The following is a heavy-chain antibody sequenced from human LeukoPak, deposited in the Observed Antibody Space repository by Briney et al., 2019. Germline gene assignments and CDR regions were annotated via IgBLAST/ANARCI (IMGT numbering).Heavy chain of an antibody. CDR1: GGSISSYY. Sequence: SETLSLTCTVSGGSISSYYWSWIRQPPGKGLEWIGYIYYSRSTNYNPSLKSRVTISVDTSKNQFSLKLSSVTAADTAVYYCARQSPEAPSAWAFDYWGRGTLVTVSS. CDR2: IYYSRST. CDR3: ARQSPEAPSAWAFDY. V-gene: IGHV4-59*08. J-gene: IGHJ4*03. D-gene: IGHD7-27*01.